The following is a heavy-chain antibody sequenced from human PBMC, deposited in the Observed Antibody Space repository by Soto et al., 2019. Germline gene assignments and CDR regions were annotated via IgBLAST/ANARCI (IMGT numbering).Heavy chain of an antibody. CDR1: GGTFSSYA. V-gene: IGHV1-69*13. CDR2: IIPIFGTA. D-gene: IGHD2-15*01. J-gene: IGHJ4*02. Sequence: AASVKVSCKASGGTFSSYAISWVRQAPGQGLEWMGGIIPIFGTANYAQKFQGRVTITADESTSTAYMELSSLRSEDTAVYYCARLGMDCSGGSCYRLFSAETSYFDYWGQGTLVTVSS. CDR3: ARLGMDCSGGSCYRLFSAETSYFDY.